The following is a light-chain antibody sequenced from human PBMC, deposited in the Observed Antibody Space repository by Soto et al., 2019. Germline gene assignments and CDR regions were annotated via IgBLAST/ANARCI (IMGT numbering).Light chain of an antibody. Sequence: QSALTQPASVSGSPGQSITISCTGTSSDVGGYNYVSWYQQHPGKAPKLMIYEVSNRPSGVSNRFSGSKSGNTASLTISGLQAEEEADYYCSSYTSISTVTFGGGTKVTVL. CDR3: SSYTSISTVT. V-gene: IGLV2-14*01. CDR2: EVS. J-gene: IGLJ2*01. CDR1: SSDVGGYNY.